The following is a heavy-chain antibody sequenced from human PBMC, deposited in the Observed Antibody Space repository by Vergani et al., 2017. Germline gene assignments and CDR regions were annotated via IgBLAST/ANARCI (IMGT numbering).Heavy chain of an antibody. Sequence: QVQLVQSGAEVKKPGSSVKVSCKASGGTFSSYAISWVRQAPGKGLEWMGGIIPIFCTANYAQKFQGRVTITADESTSTAYMELISLRSEDTAVYYCARDEDIVVVPAAYQHWGQGTLVTVSS. CDR1: GGTFSSYA. J-gene: IGHJ1*01. CDR3: ARDEDIVVVPAAYQH. V-gene: IGHV1-69*12. CDR2: IIPIFCTA. D-gene: IGHD2-2*01.